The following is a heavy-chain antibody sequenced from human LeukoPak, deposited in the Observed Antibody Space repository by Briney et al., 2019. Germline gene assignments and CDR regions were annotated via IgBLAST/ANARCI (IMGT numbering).Heavy chain of an antibody. Sequence: ASVKVSCKASGYTFTSYDINWVRQATGQGLEWMGWMNPNSGNTGYAQKFQGRVTMTRNTSISTAYMELSSLRSEDTAVYYCARSGYGSGSYVGYYYMDVWGKGTTVTVSS. J-gene: IGHJ6*03. CDR1: GYTFTSYD. V-gene: IGHV1-8*01. D-gene: IGHD3-10*01. CDR3: ARSGYGSGSYVGYYYMDV. CDR2: MNPNSGNT.